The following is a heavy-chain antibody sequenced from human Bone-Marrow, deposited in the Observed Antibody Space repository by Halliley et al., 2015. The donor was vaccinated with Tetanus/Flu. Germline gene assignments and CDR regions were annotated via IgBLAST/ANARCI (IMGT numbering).Heavy chain of an antibody. V-gene: IGHV4-34*01. Sequence: KGREGIGEISQSGIINYNPSLEGRVPISKHPSRSQFFLRLSPLTAADTAVYYCARGGSGWYVDSWGQGTLVTVSS. J-gene: IGHJ4*02. CDR3: ARGGSGWYVDS. D-gene: IGHD6-19*01. CDR2: ISQSGII.